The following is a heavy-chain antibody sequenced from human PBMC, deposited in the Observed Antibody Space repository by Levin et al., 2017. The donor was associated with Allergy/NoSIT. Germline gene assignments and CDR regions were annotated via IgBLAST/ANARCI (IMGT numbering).Heavy chain of an antibody. CDR1: GGSISSYY. V-gene: IGHV4-59*01. CDR2: IYYSGST. J-gene: IGHJ4*02. Sequence: PSQTLSLTCTVSGGSISSYYWNWIRQPPGKGLEWIAYIYYSGSTNYNPSLKSRVTISVDTSKNQLSLKLSSVTAADTAVYYCARVQVRAPWYGSSWDEALDYWGQGTLVTVSS. D-gene: IGHD6-13*01. CDR3: ARVQVRAPWYGSSWDEALDY.